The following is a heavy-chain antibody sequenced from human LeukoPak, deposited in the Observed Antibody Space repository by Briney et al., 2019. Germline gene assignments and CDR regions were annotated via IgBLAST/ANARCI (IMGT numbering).Heavy chain of an antibody. CDR1: GGSFSGYY. Sequence: SETLSLTCAVYGGSFSGYYWSWIRQPPGKGLEWIGEINHSGSTNYNPSLKSRVTISVDTSKNQFSLKLSSVTAADTAVYYCASSDYYDSSGYPPRDYWGQGTLVTVSS. V-gene: IGHV4-34*01. J-gene: IGHJ4*02. CDR3: ASSDYYDSSGYPPRDY. CDR2: INHSGST. D-gene: IGHD3-22*01.